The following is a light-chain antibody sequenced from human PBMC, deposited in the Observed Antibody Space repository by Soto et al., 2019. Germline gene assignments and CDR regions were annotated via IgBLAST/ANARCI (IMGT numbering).Light chain of an antibody. CDR3: AVWDDSLSGWV. J-gene: IGLJ3*02. CDR2: RNN. V-gene: IGLV1-47*01. CDR1: SSNIGSHY. Sequence: QSVLTQPPSASGTPGQRGTISCSGSSSNIGSHYVYWYQQLPGTAPKLLIYRNNQRPSGVPDRFSGSKSGTSASLAISGIRSEAEADYYCAVWDDSLSGWVFGGGTKLTVL.